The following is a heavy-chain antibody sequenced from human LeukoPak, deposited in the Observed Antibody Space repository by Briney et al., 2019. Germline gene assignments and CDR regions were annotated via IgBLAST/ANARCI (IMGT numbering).Heavy chain of an antibody. D-gene: IGHD6-13*01. CDR1: GYKLTNNW. CDR3: VRFGLTSSLDH. CDR2: IYPGYSNA. Sequence: GESLKISCKISGYKLTNNWIGWVRQVPGKGLEWMGLIYPGYSNAKYSPSFQGQVTLSVDASISTAYLQLSGLRASDTAIYYCVRFGLTSSLDHWGQGTLVTVSS. J-gene: IGHJ5*02. V-gene: IGHV5-51*01.